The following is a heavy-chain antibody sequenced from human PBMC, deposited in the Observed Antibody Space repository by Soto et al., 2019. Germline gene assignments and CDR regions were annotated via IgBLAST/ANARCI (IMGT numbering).Heavy chain of an antibody. CDR2: MNPNSGNT. Sequence: ASVEVSCRAAGYTFTSYDINWVRQATGQGLEWMGWMNPNSGNTGYAQKFQGRVTMTRNTSISTAYMELSSLRSEDTAVYYCASSRCDRRYDFWSGTDRYYYYYGMDVWGQGTTVTVSS. CDR1: GYTFTSYD. J-gene: IGHJ6*02. CDR3: ASSRCDRRYDFWSGTDRYYYYYGMDV. V-gene: IGHV1-8*01. D-gene: IGHD3-3*01.